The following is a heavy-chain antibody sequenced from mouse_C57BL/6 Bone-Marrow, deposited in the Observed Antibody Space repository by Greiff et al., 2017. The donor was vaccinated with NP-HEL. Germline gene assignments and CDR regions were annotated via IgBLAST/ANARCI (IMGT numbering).Heavy chain of an antibody. CDR2: INPNNGGT. V-gene: IGHV1-22*01. D-gene: IGHD1-1*01. J-gene: IGHJ2*01. Sequence: EVKLMESGPELVKPGASVKMSCKASGYTFTDYNMHWVKQSHGKSLEWIGYINPNNGGTSYNQKFKGKATSTVNKSSSTAYMELRSLTSEDSAVYYCASPYITTVVATDYWGQGTTLTVSS. CDR1: GYTFTDYN. CDR3: ASPYITTVVATDY.